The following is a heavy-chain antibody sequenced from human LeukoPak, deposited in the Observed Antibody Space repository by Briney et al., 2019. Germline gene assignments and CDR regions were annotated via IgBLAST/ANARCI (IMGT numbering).Heavy chain of an antibody. Sequence: GSSVKVSCKASGGTFSSYAISWVRQAPGQGLEWMGGIIPIFGTANYAQKFQGRVTITADKSTSTAYMELSSLRSEDTAVYYCARMGILTGYSIDYWGQGTLVTVSS. CDR1: GGTFSSYA. V-gene: IGHV1-69*06. J-gene: IGHJ4*02. D-gene: IGHD3-9*01. CDR2: IIPIFGTA. CDR3: ARMGILTGYSIDY.